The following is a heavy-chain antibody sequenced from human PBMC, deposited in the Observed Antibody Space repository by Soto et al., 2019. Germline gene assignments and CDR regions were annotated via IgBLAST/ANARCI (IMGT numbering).Heavy chain of an antibody. Sequence: GASVKVSCKASGYTFTSYGISWVRQAPGQGLEWMGWISAYNGNTNYAQKLQGRVTMTTDTSTSTAYMELRSLRSDDTAVYYCARDRRASHDILTGYYIEILGKFDYWGQGTLVTVSS. J-gene: IGHJ4*02. D-gene: IGHD3-9*01. CDR1: GYTFTSYG. V-gene: IGHV1-18*01. CDR2: ISAYNGNT. CDR3: ARDRRASHDILTGYYIEILGKFDY.